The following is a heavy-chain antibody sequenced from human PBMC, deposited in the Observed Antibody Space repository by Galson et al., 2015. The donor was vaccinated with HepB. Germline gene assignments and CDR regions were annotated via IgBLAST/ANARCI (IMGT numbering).Heavy chain of an antibody. CDR2: IGTAGDT. J-gene: IGHJ4*02. V-gene: IGHV3-13*04. CDR1: GFTFSSYD. CDR3: ARVNRRGDFDY. D-gene: IGHD3-10*01. Sequence: SLRLSCAASGFTFSSYDMHWVRQATGKGLEWVSAIGTAGDTYYPGSVKGRFTISRENAKNYLYLQMNSLRAGDTAVYYCARVNRRGDFDYWGQGTLVTVSS.